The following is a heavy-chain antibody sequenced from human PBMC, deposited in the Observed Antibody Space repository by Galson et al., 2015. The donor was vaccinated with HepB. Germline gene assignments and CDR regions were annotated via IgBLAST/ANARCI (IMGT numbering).Heavy chain of an antibody. CDR2: IYWDDDK. Sequence: PALVKPTQTLTLTCTFSGFSLSTSGVGVGWIRQPPGKALEWLALIYWDDDKRYSPSLKSRLTITKDTSKNQVVLTMTNMDPVDTATYYCAHTFRQWLPRGFDYWGQGTLVTVSS. V-gene: IGHV2-5*02. J-gene: IGHJ4*02. D-gene: IGHD6-19*01. CDR1: GFSLSTSGVG. CDR3: AHTFRQWLPRGFDY.